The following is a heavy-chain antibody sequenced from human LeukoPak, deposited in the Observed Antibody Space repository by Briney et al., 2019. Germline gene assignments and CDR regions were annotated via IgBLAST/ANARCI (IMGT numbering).Heavy chain of an antibody. CDR2: ISYDGSNK. CDR3: AKEIEVGAYPDY. J-gene: IGHJ4*02. D-gene: IGHD1-26*01. V-gene: IGHV3-30*18. Sequence: GRSLRLSCAASGFTFSIYGMHGVRQAPGKGLEWVVVISYDGSNKYYAGSVKGRFTISRDNSKNTLYLQMNSLRAEDTAVYYCAKEIEVGAYPDYWGQGTLVTVSS. CDR1: GFTFSIYG.